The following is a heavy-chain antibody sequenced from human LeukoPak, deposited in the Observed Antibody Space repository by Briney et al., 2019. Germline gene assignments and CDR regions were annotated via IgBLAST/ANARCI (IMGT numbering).Heavy chain of an antibody. CDR3: ATGAGSSWYFYY. Sequence: GGSLRLSCAASGFIFSTYAMSWFRQAPGKGLEWVASISGSGETTYHADSVKGRFTISRDNSKSTLYLQLNSLRAEDTARYYCATGAGSSWYFYYWGQGIPVTVSS. CDR1: GFIFSTYA. V-gene: IGHV3-23*01. CDR2: ISGSGETT. J-gene: IGHJ4*02. D-gene: IGHD6-13*01.